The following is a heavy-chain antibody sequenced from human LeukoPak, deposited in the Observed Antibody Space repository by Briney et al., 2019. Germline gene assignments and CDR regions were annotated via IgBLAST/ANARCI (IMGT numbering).Heavy chain of an antibody. Sequence: GGSLRLSCAASGFTFSSYSMNWVRQAPGKGLEWVANIKQDGSEKYYVDSVKGRFTISRDNAKNSLYLQMNSLRAEDTAVYYCAGLYGYGPEIDYWGQGTLVTVSS. D-gene: IGHD5-18*01. CDR2: IKQDGSEK. CDR1: GFTFSSYS. J-gene: IGHJ4*02. V-gene: IGHV3-7*01. CDR3: AGLYGYGPEIDY.